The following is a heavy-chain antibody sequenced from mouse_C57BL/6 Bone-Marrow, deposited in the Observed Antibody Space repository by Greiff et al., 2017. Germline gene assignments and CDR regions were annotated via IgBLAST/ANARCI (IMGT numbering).Heavy chain of an antibody. D-gene: IGHD1-1*01. Sequence: QVQLKQSGAELVKPGASVKMSCKASGYTFTTYPIEWMKQNHGKSLEWIGNFHPYNDDTKYNEKFKGKATLTVEKSSSTVYLELSRLTSDESAVYYCARRGSGYGGAMDYWGQGTSVTVSS. J-gene: IGHJ4*01. CDR3: ARRGSGYGGAMDY. V-gene: IGHV1-47*01. CDR2: FHPYNDDT. CDR1: GYTFTTYP.